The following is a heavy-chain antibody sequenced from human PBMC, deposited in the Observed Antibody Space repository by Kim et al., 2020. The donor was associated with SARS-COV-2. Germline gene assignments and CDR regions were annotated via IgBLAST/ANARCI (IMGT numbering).Heavy chain of an antibody. V-gene: IGHV1-69*04. D-gene: IGHD5-12*01. CDR3: ARGGDGYNWWYFDY. J-gene: IGHJ4*02. Sequence: ARKVPGSVTIPADKSTSTAYMELSSLRSEDTAVYYCARGGDGYNWWYFDYWGQGTLVTVSS.